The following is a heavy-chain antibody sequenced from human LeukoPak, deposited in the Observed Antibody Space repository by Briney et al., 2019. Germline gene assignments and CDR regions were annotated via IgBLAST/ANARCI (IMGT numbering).Heavy chain of an antibody. Sequence: SVKVSCKASGGTFSSYTISWVRQAPGQGLEWTGRIIPILGIANYAQKFQGRVTITADKSTSTAYMELSSLRSEDTAVYYCARITIFGVVIGWFDPWGQGTLVTVSS. V-gene: IGHV1-69*02. CDR1: GGTFSSYT. J-gene: IGHJ5*02. CDR3: ARITIFGVVIGWFDP. CDR2: IIPILGIA. D-gene: IGHD3-3*01.